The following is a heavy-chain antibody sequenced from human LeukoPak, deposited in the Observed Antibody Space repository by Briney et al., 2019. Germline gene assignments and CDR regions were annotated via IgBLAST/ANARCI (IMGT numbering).Heavy chain of an antibody. V-gene: IGHV4-4*07. Sequence: SETLSLTCTVSGCSISSYYWSWIRQPAGKGLEWIGRIHTSGSTNYNPSLKSRVTMSADTSKNQFSLKLSSVTAADTAVYYCAKDINTVGVIRWFDPWGQGTLVTVSS. J-gene: IGHJ5*02. CDR2: IHTSGST. CDR1: GCSISSYY. CDR3: AKDINTVGVIRWFDP. D-gene: IGHD3-10*01.